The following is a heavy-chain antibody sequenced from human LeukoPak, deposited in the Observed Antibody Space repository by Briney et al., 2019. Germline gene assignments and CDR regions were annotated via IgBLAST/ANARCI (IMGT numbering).Heavy chain of an antibody. V-gene: IGHV3-66*01. J-gene: IGHJ4*02. CDR3: ATFTPLRAFDF. Sequence: GGSLRLSCAASEFTLSSNYMNWVRQAPGKGLEWVSFIYSGGSTYYADSVRGRFTISRDSSKNTLYLQMNSLRAEDTAVYFCATFTPLRAFDFWGQGTLVTVSS. D-gene: IGHD3-16*01. CDR1: EFTLSSNY. CDR2: IYSGGST.